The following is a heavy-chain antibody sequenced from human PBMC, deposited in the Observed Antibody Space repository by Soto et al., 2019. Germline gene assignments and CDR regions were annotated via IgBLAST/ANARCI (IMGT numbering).Heavy chain of an antibody. V-gene: IGHV4-30-4*01. D-gene: IGHD7-27*01. CDR3: DRGPSGDKVDS. Sequence: QVQLQESGPGLVKPSQTLSLTCTVSGGSINTVNYFWSWIRQSPDKGLEWIGHIYNGGTIYSNPYRKGXXTXSXXTSNNQFSLNLNSVSAADTAVYFCDRGPSGDKVDSWGQGALVTVSS. CDR1: GGSINTVNYF. CDR2: IYNGGTI. J-gene: IGHJ4*02.